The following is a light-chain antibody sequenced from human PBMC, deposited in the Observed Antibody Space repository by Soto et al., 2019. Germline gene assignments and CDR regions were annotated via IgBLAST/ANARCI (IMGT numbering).Light chain of an antibody. J-gene: IGKJ5*01. CDR2: KAS. Sequence: DIQMTQSPSTLSASVVDRVTITCRASQSISTLLAWYQQKPGRAPKLLLYKASTLASGVPSRFSASGSGTDFTLTINNLQPEDFATYYCQQSHTFPITFGQGTRLEIK. CDR1: QSISTL. V-gene: IGKV1-5*03. CDR3: QQSHTFPIT.